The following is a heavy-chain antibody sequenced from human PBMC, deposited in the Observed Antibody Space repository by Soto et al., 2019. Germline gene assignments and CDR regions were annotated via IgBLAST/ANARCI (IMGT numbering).Heavy chain of an antibody. CDR1: GYTFTSYA. CDR3: GGGGWFGDQKEFNT. V-gene: IGHV1-3*01. Sequence: QVQLVQSGAEVKKPGASVKVSCKASGYTFTSYAMHWVRQAPGQRLEWMGWINAGNGNTKYSQKFQGRVTITRDTPGSTAYMERSSLKSEERAVYYGGGGGWFGDQKEFNTGGKGTMVTVS. D-gene: IGHD3-10*01. J-gene: IGHJ3*02. CDR2: INAGNGNT.